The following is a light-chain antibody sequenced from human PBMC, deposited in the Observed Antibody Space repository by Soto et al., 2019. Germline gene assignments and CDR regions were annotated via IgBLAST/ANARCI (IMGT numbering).Light chain of an antibody. J-gene: IGLJ1*01. Sequence: QSALTQPASVSGSPGQSITISCTGTSSDVGSYNLVSWYQQHPGKAPKLMIYEVSERPAGVSNRFSGSKSGSTASMTISGLQAEDEADYYCCSFARSRIVFGTGTQLTVL. CDR3: CSFARSRIV. V-gene: IGLV2-23*02. CDR1: SSDVGSYNL. CDR2: EVS.